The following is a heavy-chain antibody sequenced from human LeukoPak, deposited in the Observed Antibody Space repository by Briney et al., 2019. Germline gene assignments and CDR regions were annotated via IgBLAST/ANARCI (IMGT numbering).Heavy chain of an antibody. Sequence: GGSLRLSCAASGFTFSSYWMHWVRQAPGKGLVWVSRINSDGSSTSYADSVKGRFTISRDNAKNTLYLQMNNLRAEDTAVYYCASQLLWFGEVSQYWGQGTLVTVSS. J-gene: IGHJ4*02. D-gene: IGHD3-10*01. CDR3: ASQLLWFGEVSQY. V-gene: IGHV3-74*01. CDR1: GFTFSSYW. CDR2: INSDGSST.